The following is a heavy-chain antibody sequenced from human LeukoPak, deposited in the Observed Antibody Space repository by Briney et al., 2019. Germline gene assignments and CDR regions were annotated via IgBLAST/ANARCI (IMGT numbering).Heavy chain of an antibody. CDR1: GFTFSSYA. Sequence: GGSLRLSCAASGFTFSSYALHWVRQAPGKGLEWVALISYDGSNKHYADSVKGRFTTSRDNAKNLVYLQMNSLKTEDTAVYYCADPGVGFWGQGILVTVSS. CDR3: ADPGVGF. CDR2: ISYDGSNK. D-gene: IGHD2-8*01. V-gene: IGHV3-30-3*01. J-gene: IGHJ4*02.